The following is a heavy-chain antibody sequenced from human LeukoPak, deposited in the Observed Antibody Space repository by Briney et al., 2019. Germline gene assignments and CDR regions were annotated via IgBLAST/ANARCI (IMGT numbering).Heavy chain of an antibody. J-gene: IGHJ3*02. Sequence: SETLSLTCTVSGDSISNYYWSWIRQPPGKGLEWIGYIYYSGSTDYNPSLKSRVTISLDTSRNQFSLKLNSVTAADTAVYYCAKSNGYGLVDIWGQGTMVTVSS. CDR3: AKSNGYGLVDI. D-gene: IGHD3-10*01. CDR1: GDSISNYY. V-gene: IGHV4-59*12. CDR2: IYYSGST.